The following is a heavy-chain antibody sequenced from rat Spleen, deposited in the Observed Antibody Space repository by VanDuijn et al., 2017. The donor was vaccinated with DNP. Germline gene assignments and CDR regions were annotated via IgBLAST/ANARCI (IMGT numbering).Heavy chain of an antibody. D-gene: IGHD1-2*01. J-gene: IGHJ2*01. V-gene: IGHV5-31*01. CDR2: ISNTGDNT. CDR3: ARSFTIAAISDYFDY. CDR1: GFMFSNYW. Sequence: EVQLVESGGGPVQPGRSLKLSCVASGFMFSNYWMTWIRQAPGKGLEWVASISNTGDNTYYSDSVKGRFSLSRDNAKSTLYLQVNSLRSEDTATYYCARSFTIAAISDYFDYWGQGVMVTVSS.